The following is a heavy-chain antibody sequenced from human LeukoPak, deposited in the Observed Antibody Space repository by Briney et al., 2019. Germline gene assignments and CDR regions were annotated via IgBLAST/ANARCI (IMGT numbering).Heavy chain of an antibody. CDR2: NYYSGST. D-gene: IGHD5-12*01. Sequence: SETLSLTCTVSGGFISSYYWSWIRQPPGKGLEWIGYNYYSGSTSHNPSLKSRVTMSADTSKNQFSLRLSSVTAADTAVYYCARRGAYSGNDLAWYFDLWGRGTLVTVSS. V-gene: IGHV4-59*08. J-gene: IGHJ2*01. CDR1: GGFISSYY. CDR3: ARRGAYSGNDLAWYFDL.